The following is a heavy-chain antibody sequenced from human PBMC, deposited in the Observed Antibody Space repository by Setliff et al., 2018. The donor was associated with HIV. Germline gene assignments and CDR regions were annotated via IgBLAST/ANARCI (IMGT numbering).Heavy chain of an antibody. D-gene: IGHD2-2*01. Sequence: SVKVSCKSSGGTFDNYPINWVRQAPGQGLEWMGGIIPVLDMPHYAQKFQGRVTRTADKSTNTAYMEVTSLRSEDTAVYYCARKEYQLLHAFDIWGQGTMVTVSS. CDR2: IIPVLDMP. CDR1: GGTFDNYP. J-gene: IGHJ3*02. V-gene: IGHV1-69*10. CDR3: ARKEYQLLHAFDI.